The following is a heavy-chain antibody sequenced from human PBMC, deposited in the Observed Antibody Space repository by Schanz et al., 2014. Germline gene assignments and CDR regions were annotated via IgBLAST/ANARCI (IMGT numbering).Heavy chain of an antibody. D-gene: IGHD2-2*01. J-gene: IGHJ6*02. V-gene: IGHV1-8*01. Sequence: QVKLVQSGAEVKKPGASVKVSCKASGYSFTSFDVNWVRQAPGQGLEWMGWMSPKSGNTGYIQKFQGSLSMTRNTSTSPAFLELTSLTSEDSAVYYCARGCFKSSTTCLPSNGVDGWGQGTTVTVSS. CDR3: ARGCFKSSTTCLPSNGVDG. CDR2: MSPKSGNT. CDR1: GYSFTSFD.